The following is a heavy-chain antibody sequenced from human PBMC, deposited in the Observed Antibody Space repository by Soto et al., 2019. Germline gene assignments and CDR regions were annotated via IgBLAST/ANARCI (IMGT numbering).Heavy chain of an antibody. D-gene: IGHD6-13*01. CDR2: IYYSGST. J-gene: IGHJ5*02. CDR1: GGSVSSGSYY. Sequence: SETLSLTCTVSGGSVSSGSYYWSWIRQPPGKGLEWIGYIYYSGSTNYNPSLKSRVTISVDTSKNQFSLKLSSVTAADTAVYNCARAPAAFWFDPWGQGTLVSVSS. CDR3: ARAPAAFWFDP. V-gene: IGHV4-61*01.